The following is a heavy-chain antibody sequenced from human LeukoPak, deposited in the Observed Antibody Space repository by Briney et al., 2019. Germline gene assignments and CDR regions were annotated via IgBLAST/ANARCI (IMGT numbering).Heavy chain of an antibody. CDR1: GFIFSSYS. Sequence: GGSLRLFCAASGFIFSSYSMNCVRQARGEGLEWVSCISSLRGTIFYADSVEGRFTTTRDNAKNSLYLQMNSLRVEDTAVYYCAELGITMIGGVWGKGTTVTISS. J-gene: IGHJ6*04. CDR2: ISSLRGTI. D-gene: IGHD3-10*02. V-gene: IGHV3-48*01. CDR3: AELGITMIGGV.